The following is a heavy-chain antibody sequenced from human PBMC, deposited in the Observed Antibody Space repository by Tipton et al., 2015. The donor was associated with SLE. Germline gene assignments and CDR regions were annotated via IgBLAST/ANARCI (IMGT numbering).Heavy chain of an antibody. D-gene: IGHD1-26*01. CDR3: SGSGRSPYCSYYMAV. CDR2: IYYSVTT. J-gene: IGHJ6*03. Sequence: LRLSCTVSGGSISSYYWSWIRQPPGKGLEWIGNIYYSVTTNYNPSLTSRVTISVATSKNQFSLNLSSVTAADTAVNYCSGSGRSPYCSYYMAVWGKGTTVTVS. CDR1: GGSISSYY. V-gene: IGHV4-59*01.